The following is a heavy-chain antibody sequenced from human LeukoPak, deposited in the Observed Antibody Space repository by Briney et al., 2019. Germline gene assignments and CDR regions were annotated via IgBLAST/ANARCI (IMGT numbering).Heavy chain of an antibody. CDR1: GGSISSGGYY. V-gene: IGHV4-31*03. CDR2: IYYSGST. J-gene: IGHJ6*02. D-gene: IGHD3-9*01. CDR3: ALDDILTGYYYGMDV. Sequence: SQTLSLTCTVSGGSISSGGYYWSWIRQHPGKGLEWIGYIYYSGSTYYNPSLKSRVTISVDTSKNQFSLKLSSVTAADTAVYYCALDDILTGYYYGMDVWGQGTTVTVSS.